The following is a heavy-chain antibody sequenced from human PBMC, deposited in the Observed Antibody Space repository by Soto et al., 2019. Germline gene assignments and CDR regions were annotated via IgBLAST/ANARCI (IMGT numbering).Heavy chain of an antibody. CDR2: ISGGGGST. CDR1: GFTFSNYA. V-gene: IGHV3-23*01. CDR3: EKVEEAELLFGVVTISRFDS. J-gene: IGHJ4*02. D-gene: IGHD3-3*01. Sequence: EVQLLESGGGLVQPGGSLRLSCAASGFTFSNYAMGWVRQAPGKGLEWVSGISGGGGSTYYADSVKGRFTISRDQSKNTLFLQMHCLGAEDTALYYCEKVEEAELLFGVVTISRFDSWGQGTVVTVSS.